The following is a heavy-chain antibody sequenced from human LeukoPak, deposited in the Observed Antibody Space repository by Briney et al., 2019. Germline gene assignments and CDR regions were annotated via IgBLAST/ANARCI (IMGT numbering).Heavy chain of an antibody. CDR3: AKGNSYASHYCYYMDV. V-gene: IGHV3-30*02. CDR2: IRYDGSNK. Sequence: PGGSLRLSCVASVFTFRNYAMHWVRQAPGKGREWVTFIRYDGSNKYYVDSVKGRFTISRDNSKNTLYLQMNSLRAEDTAVYYCAKGNSYASHYCYYMDVWGKGTTVTVSS. CDR1: VFTFRNYA. J-gene: IGHJ6*03. D-gene: IGHD5-18*01.